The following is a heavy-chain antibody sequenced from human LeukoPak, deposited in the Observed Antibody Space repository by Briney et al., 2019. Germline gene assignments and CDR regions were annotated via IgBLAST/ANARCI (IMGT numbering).Heavy chain of an antibody. CDR2: IIPILGIA. V-gene: IGHV1-69*04. CDR1: GGTFSSYA. Sequence: SVKVSCKASGGTFSSYAISWVRQAPGQGLEWMGRIIPILGIANYAQKFQGRVTITADKSTSTAYMELSSLRSEDTAVYYCASHGTFYAFDIWGQGTMVTVSS. J-gene: IGHJ3*02. CDR3: ASHGTFYAFDI.